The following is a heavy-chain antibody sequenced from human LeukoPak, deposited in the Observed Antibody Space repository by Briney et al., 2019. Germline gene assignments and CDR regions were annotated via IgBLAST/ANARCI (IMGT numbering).Heavy chain of an antibody. CDR1: GFTFSSYS. J-gene: IGHJ4*02. Sequence: GGSLRLYCAASGFTFSSYSMNWVRQAPGKGLEWVSYISSSSTTIYYADSVKGRFTISRDNAKNSLYLQMNSLRVEDTAVYYCARDPDQGRGFDYWGQGTLVTASS. CDR3: ARDPDQGRGFDY. D-gene: IGHD2-2*01. CDR2: ISSSSTTI. V-gene: IGHV3-48*01.